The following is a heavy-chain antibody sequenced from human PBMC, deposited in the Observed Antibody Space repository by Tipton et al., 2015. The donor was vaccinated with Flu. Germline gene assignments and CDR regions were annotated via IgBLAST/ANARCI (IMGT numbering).Heavy chain of an antibody. Sequence: TLSLTCAVYGGSFSGYYWSWIRQPPGKGLEWIGEINHSGSTNYNPSLKSRVTISVDTSKNQFSLKLSSVTAADTAVYYRARARRGTRVVPVAMRFDPWGQGTLVTVSS. CDR1: GGSFSGYY. J-gene: IGHJ5*02. D-gene: IGHD2-2*01. CDR3: ARARRGTRVVPVAMRFDP. V-gene: IGHV4-34*01. CDR2: INHSGST.